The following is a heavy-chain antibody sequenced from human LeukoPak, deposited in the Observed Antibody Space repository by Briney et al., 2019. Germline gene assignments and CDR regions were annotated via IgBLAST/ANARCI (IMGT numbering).Heavy chain of an antibody. J-gene: IGHJ1*01. CDR3: ARPKLWAYCSSTSCYRSYFQH. CDR2: VCHSGSS. Sequence: PSETLSLTCSVSGYSISSHYCWGWIRQPPGKGLEWIGSVCHSGSSFYNPSLKSRVTISVDTSKNQFSLKLSSVTAADTAVYYCARPKLWAYCSSTSCYRSYFQHRGQGTLVTVSS. D-gene: IGHD2-2*02. V-gene: IGHV4-38-2*02. CDR1: GYSISSHYC.